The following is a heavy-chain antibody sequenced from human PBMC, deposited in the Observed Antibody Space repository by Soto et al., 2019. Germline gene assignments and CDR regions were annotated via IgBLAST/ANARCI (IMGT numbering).Heavy chain of an antibody. D-gene: IGHD5-18*01. Sequence: PSETLSLTCAVYGGSFGGYYWSWIRQPPGKGLEWIGEINHSGSTNYNPSLKSRVTISVDTSKNQFSLKLSSVTAADTAVYYCARWIQLWSLGYYFDYWGQGTLVTVSS. CDR3: ARWIQLWSLGYYFDY. V-gene: IGHV4-34*01. CDR1: GGSFGGYY. J-gene: IGHJ4*02. CDR2: INHSGST.